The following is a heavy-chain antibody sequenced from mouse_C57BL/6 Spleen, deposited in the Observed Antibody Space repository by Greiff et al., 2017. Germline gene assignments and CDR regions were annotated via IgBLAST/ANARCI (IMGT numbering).Heavy chain of an antibody. V-gene: IGHV1-26*01. D-gene: IGHD2-3*01. Sequence: EVQLQQSGPELVKPGASVKISCKASGYTFTDYDMNWVKQSHGKSLEWIGDINPNNGGTSYNQKFKGKATLTVDKSSSTAYMELRSLTSEDSAVYYGARKKNDGYSYWYFDGWGTGTTVTVSS. CDR1: GYTFTDYD. CDR2: INPNNGGT. CDR3: ARKKNDGYSYWYFDG. J-gene: IGHJ1*03.